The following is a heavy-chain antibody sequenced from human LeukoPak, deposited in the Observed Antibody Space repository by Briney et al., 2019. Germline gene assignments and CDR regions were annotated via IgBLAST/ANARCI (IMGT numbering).Heavy chain of an antibody. CDR3: ARDPASTRGPFDI. Sequence: SETLSLTCTVSGGSISSYYWSCIRQPPGKGLEWIGYIYYSGSTNYNPSLKSRVTISVDTSKNQFSLKLSSVTAADTAVYYCARDPASTRGPFDIWGQGTMVTVSS. CDR1: GGSISSYY. V-gene: IGHV4-59*01. CDR2: IYYSGST. J-gene: IGHJ3*02. D-gene: IGHD2-2*01.